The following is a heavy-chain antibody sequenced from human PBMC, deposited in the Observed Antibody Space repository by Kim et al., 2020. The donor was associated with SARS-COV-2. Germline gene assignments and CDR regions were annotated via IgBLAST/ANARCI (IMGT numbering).Heavy chain of an antibody. D-gene: IGHD4-17*01. CDR1: GGSFSGYY. CDR2: INHSGST. J-gene: IGHJ5*02. V-gene: IGHV4-34*01. CDR3: ARGLRWYPRSGFDP. Sequence: SETLSLTCAVYGGSFSGYYWSWIRQPPGKGLEWIGEINHSGSTNYNPSLKSRVTISVDTSKNQFSLKLSSVTAADTAVYYCARGLRWYPRSGFDPWGQGTLVTVSS.